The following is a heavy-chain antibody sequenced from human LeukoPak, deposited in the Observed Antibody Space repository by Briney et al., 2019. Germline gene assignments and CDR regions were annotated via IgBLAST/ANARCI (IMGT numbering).Heavy chain of an antibody. CDR1: GYTFTGYY. V-gene: IGHV1-2*02. D-gene: IGHD3-22*01. CDR3: ARDENYYDSSGYYPTIDY. J-gene: IGHJ4*02. Sequence: ASVKVSCKASGYTFTGYYMHWVRQAPGQGLEWMGWINPNSGGTNYAQKFQGRVTITRNTSISTAYMELSSLRSEDTAVYYCARDENYYDSSGYYPTIDYWGQGTLVTVSS. CDR2: INPNSGGT.